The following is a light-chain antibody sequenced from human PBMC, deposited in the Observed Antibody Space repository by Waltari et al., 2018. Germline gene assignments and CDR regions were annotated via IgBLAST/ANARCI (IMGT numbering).Light chain of an antibody. Sequence: QSALTQPASVSGSPGQSITISCTGTSSDVGGYNFVSCYQQHPGKAPKPIIYDVSNRPSGVSNRFSGSKSGNTASLTISGLQAEDEADYYCSSFTTSSTLEVFGGGTKLTVL. J-gene: IGLJ3*02. CDR3: SSFTTSSTLEV. CDR2: DVS. V-gene: IGLV2-14*03. CDR1: SSDVGGYNF.